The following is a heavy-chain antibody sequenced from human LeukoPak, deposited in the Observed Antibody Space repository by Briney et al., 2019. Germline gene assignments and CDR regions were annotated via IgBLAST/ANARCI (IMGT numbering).Heavy chain of an antibody. CDR2: IYYSGST. J-gene: IGHJ4*02. CDR3: ARVTGQGYFDY. V-gene: IGHV4-59*11. Sequence: SVTLSLTCTVSGGSISSHYWSWIRQPPGKGLEWIGYIYYSGSTNYNPSLKSRVTISVDTSKNQFSLKLSSVTAADTAVYYCARVTGQGYFDYWGQGTLVTVSS. D-gene: IGHD3-9*01. CDR1: GGSISSHY.